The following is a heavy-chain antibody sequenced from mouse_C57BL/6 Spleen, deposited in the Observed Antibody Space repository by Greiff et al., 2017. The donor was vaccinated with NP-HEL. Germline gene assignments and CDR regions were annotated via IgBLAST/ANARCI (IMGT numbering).Heavy chain of an antibody. Sequence: VQLQQSGPELVKPGASVKISCKASGYAFSSSWMNWVKQRPGKGLEWMGRIYPGDGDTNYNGKFKGKATLTADNSSSTAYMQLSSLTSEDSAVYFCAREGTVVAIDYWGQGTTLTVSS. D-gene: IGHD1-1*01. J-gene: IGHJ2*01. CDR2: IYPGDGDT. V-gene: IGHV1-82*01. CDR1: GYAFSSSW. CDR3: AREGTVVAIDY.